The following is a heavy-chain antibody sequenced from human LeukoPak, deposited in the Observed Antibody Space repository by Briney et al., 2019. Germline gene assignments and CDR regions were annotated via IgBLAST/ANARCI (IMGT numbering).Heavy chain of an antibody. Sequence: SETLSLTYTVSGGSISSYYWSWIRQPPGKGLEWIGYIYYSGSTNYNPSLKSRVTISVDTSKNQFSLKLSSVTAADTAVYYCARWFSSSSDYWGQGTLVTVSS. J-gene: IGHJ4*02. V-gene: IGHV4-59*01. CDR2: IYYSGST. D-gene: IGHD6-6*01. CDR1: GGSISSYY. CDR3: ARWFSSSSDY.